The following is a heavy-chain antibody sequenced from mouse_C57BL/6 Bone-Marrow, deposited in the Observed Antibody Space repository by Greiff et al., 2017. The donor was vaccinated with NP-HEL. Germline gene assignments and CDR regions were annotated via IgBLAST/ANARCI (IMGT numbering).Heavy chain of an antibody. CDR2: IDPENGDT. Sequence: EVQLQQSGAELVRPGASVKLSCTASGFNIKDDYMHWVKQRPEQGLEWIGWIDPENGDTEYASKFQGKATITADTSSNTAYLQLSSLTSEDTAVYYCTYYYGSSYEGFAYWGQGTLVTVSA. CDR1: GFNIKDDY. V-gene: IGHV14-4*01. J-gene: IGHJ3*01. CDR3: TYYYGSSYEGFAY. D-gene: IGHD1-1*01.